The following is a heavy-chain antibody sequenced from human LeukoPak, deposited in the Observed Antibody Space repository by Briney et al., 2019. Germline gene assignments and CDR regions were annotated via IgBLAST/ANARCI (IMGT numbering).Heavy chain of an antibody. Sequence: GGSLRLSCAASGFTFSSYGMSWVRQAPGKGLEWVSAISGSGGSTYYADSVKGRFTISRDNSKNTLYLQMNSLRAEDTAVYYCTTREGVGTRVFDYWGQGTLVTVSS. V-gene: IGHV3-23*01. CDR1: GFTFSSYG. CDR3: TTREGVGTRVFDY. D-gene: IGHD1-26*01. J-gene: IGHJ4*02. CDR2: ISGSGGST.